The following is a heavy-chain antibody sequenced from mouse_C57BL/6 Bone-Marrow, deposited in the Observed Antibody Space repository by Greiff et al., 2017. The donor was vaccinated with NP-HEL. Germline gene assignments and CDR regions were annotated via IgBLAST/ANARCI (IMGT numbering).Heavy chain of an antibody. CDR1: GYTFTSYW. CDR2: IYPSDSET. Sequence: QVQLQQSGAELVRPGSSVKLSCKASGYTFTSYWMDWVKQRPGQGLEWIGNIYPSDSETHYNQKFKDKATLTVDKSSSTAYMQLSSLTSEDSAVYYCARKSFYYDYPYAMDYWGQGTSVTVSS. V-gene: IGHV1-61*01. D-gene: IGHD2-4*01. J-gene: IGHJ4*01. CDR3: ARKSFYYDYPYAMDY.